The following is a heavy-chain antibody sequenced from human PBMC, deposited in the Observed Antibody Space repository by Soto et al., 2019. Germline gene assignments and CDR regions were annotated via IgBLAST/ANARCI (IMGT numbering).Heavy chain of an antibody. CDR1: GYKFTNYW. V-gene: IGHV5-51*01. D-gene: IGHD6-13*01. J-gene: IGHJ5*02. CDR2: IHPGDSDT. CDR3: ARHNRYSSTWFEGWFDP. Sequence: GESLKISCQGSGYKFTNYWVGWVRPNHGRGLEWMGIIHPGDSDTRYSPFFQGQVTISADKSISTAYLQWSSLKASDTAMYYCARHNRYSSTWFEGWFDPWGQGTLVTVSS.